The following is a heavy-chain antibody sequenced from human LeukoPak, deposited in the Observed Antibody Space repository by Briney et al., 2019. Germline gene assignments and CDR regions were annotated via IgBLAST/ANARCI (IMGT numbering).Heavy chain of an antibody. V-gene: IGHV3-21*01. CDR3: ARDLSGYSGYDLFY. Sequence: GGSLRLSCAPSGFTFSSYSMNWVRQAPGKGLKWVSSISSSSSYIYYADSVKGRFTISRDNAKNSLYLQMNSLRAEDTAAYYCARDLSGYSGYDLFYWGQGTLVTVSS. J-gene: IGHJ4*02. CDR2: ISSSSSYI. CDR1: GFTFSSYS. D-gene: IGHD5-12*01.